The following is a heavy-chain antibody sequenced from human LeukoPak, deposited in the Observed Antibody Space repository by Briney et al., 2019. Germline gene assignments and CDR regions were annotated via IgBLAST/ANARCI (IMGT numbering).Heavy chain of an antibody. V-gene: IGHV5-51*01. D-gene: IGHD3-3*01. CDR1: GYRFTSYW. CDR3: AWSTTLNY. Sequence: GESLKISCKTSGYRFTSYWIGWGRQMPGKGLEWVGIIYPGDSDTRYSPSSQGQVTISADNSITTAYLQWSSLKASDTAIYYCAWSTTLNYWGQGTRVTVSS. J-gene: IGHJ4*02. CDR2: IYPGDSDT.